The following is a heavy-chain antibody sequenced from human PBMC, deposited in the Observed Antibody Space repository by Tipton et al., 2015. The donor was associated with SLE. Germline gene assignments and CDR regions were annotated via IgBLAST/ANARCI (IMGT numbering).Heavy chain of an antibody. Sequence: QLVQSGGGLVKPGGSLRLSCAASGFTFSSYWMSWVRQAPGKGLEWVANIKQDGSEKYYVDSVKGRFTISRDNAKNSLYLQMNSLRAEDTAVYYCARARGRGYDGDYYYYGMDVWDQGP. CDR1: GFTFSSYW. J-gene: IGHJ6*02. CDR3: ARARGRGYDGDYYYYGMDV. CDR2: IKQDGSEK. D-gene: IGHD5-12*01. V-gene: IGHV3-7*03.